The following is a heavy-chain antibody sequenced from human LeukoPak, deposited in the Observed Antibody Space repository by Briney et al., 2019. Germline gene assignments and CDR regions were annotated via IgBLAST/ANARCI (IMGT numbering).Heavy chain of an antibody. CDR2: IYSGGST. V-gene: IGHV3-53*01. Sequence: GGSLRLSCAASGFTVSSNYMSWVRQAPGKGLDWVSVIYSGGSTYYADSVKGRFTISRDNSKNTLYLQMNSLRLEDTAGYYCAKGAGYSSNWNFDYWGQGTLVTVSS. CDR3: AKGAGYSSNWNFDY. CDR1: GFTVSSNY. D-gene: IGHD6-13*01. J-gene: IGHJ4*02.